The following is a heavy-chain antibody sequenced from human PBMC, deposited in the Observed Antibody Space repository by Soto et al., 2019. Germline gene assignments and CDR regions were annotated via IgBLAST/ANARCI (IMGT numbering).Heavy chain of an antibody. CDR2: IVPMFGTS. J-gene: IGHJ6*02. CDR3: ARGDDFDYYYGVDV. Sequence: QVQLVQSGAEVKKPGSSVKVSCKASGGTFSNYAISWVRQAPGQGLEWMGGIVPMFGTSNYAQKFQGRVTTTADKSTNTAYLELSSLTSEDTAVYYCARGDDFDYYYGVDVWGQGTTVTVSS. D-gene: IGHD3-16*01. CDR1: GGTFSNYA. V-gene: IGHV1-69*06.